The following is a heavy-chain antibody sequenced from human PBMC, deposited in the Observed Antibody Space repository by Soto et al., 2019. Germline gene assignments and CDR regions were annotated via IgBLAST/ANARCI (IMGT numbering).Heavy chain of an antibody. CDR2: ISYDGGNE. CDR3: VKGGTTSAFSTFDI. D-gene: IGHD1-1*01. V-gene: IGHV3-30*18. J-gene: IGHJ3*02. Sequence: QVQLVESGGGVVQPGRSLRLSCAASGFTFSHYAFHWVRQAAGKGLAWVAGISYDGGNEYYADSEKGRFTISRDSPKNTLYLQMNNLRPEDTAVYYCVKGGTTSAFSTFDIWGQGTVVTLSS. CDR1: GFTFSHYA.